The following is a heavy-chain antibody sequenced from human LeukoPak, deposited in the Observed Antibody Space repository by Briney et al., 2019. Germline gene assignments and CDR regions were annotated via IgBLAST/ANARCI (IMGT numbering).Heavy chain of an antibody. D-gene: IGHD3-10*01. V-gene: IGHV3-7*01. CDR1: GFTFSDYW. CDR2: IKQDGSEK. J-gene: IGHJ4*02. Sequence: GGSLRLSCAASGFTFSDYWMSWVRQAPGKGLEWVAHIKQDGSEKYYVDSVKGRFTISRDSAKNSLYLQMNSLRGEDTAMYYCTTGGDNWGQGTLVTVSS. CDR3: TTGGDN.